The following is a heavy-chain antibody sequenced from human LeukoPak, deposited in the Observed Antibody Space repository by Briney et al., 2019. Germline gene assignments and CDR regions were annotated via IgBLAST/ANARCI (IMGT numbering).Heavy chain of an antibody. CDR3: ARSSGTDSGWWYWFDP. Sequence: GGSLRLSCAASGFTVSSNYMSWVRQAPGKGLEWVSVIYSGGSTYYADSVKGRFTISRDNSKNTLYLQTNSLRAEDTAVYYCARSSGTDSGWWYWFDPWGQGTLVTVSS. J-gene: IGHJ5*02. CDR2: IYSGGST. CDR1: GFTVSSNY. V-gene: IGHV3-53*01. D-gene: IGHD6-19*01.